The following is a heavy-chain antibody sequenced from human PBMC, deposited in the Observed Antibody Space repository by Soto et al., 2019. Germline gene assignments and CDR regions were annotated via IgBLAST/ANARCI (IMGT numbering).Heavy chain of an antibody. V-gene: IGHV3-30*18. J-gene: IGHJ4*02. CDR1: GFTFKSYG. Sequence: QVQLVESGGSVVQPGSSLRLSCVASGFTFKSYGMHWVRQAPGKGLEWVAVISYDGEIKYYADSVKGRFTISRDNSKNTLHLQMNSLRPEDTAVFYCVKDKSLRHLILETNGFDYWGQGTLVTVSS. D-gene: IGHD2-8*01. CDR3: VKDKSLRHLILETNGFDY. CDR2: ISYDGEIK.